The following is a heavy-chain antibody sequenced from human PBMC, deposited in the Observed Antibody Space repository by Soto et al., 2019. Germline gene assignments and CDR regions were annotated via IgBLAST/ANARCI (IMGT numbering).Heavy chain of an antibody. CDR3: ARGVTYYYDSSGYWHFQH. V-gene: IGHV3-48*02. Sequence: GSLRLSCAASGFTFSSYSMNWVRQAPGKGLEWVSYISSSSSTIYYADSVKGRFTISRDNAKNSLYLQMNSLRDEDTAVYYCARGVTYYYDSSGYWHFQHWGQGTLVTVSS. CDR1: GFTFSSYS. J-gene: IGHJ1*01. D-gene: IGHD3-22*01. CDR2: ISSSSSTI.